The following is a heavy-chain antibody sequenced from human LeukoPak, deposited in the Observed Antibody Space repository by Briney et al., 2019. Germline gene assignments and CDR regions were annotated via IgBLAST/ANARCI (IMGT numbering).Heavy chain of an antibody. V-gene: IGHV4-39*07. J-gene: IGHJ3*02. CDR3: ARLDASYYFDSGGPFDI. D-gene: IGHD3-22*01. CDR1: GGSLSSSSHY. CDR2: IYYSGSS. Sequence: PSETLSLTCTVSGGSLSSSSHYWGWIRQPPGKGLEWIGSIYYSGSSNYNPSLKSRVTISVDTSKKQFSLKLSSVSAADTAVYYCARLDASYYFDSGGPFDIWGQGTMVTVSS.